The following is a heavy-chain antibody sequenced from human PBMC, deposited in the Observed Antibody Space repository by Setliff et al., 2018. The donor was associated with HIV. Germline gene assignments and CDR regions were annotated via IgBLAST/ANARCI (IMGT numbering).Heavy chain of an antibody. Sequence: ASVKVSCKASGYTFTNHRIHWVRQAPGQGLEWMGVMKPTGHETIYAQSFQGRLTMTSDTYRNLVYMELNSLKSEDTAVYYCARAVSTLIRGGPLNWYYNIDVWGKGSTVTVSS. CDR1: GYTFTNHR. J-gene: IGHJ6*03. CDR2: MKPTGHET. V-gene: IGHV1-46*01. CDR3: ARAVSTLIRGGPLNWYYNIDV. D-gene: IGHD3-10*01.